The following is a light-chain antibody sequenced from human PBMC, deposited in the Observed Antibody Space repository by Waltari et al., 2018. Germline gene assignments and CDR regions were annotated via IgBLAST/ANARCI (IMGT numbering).Light chain of an antibody. CDR1: SSNIGAGYD. CDR2: DNN. V-gene: IGLV1-40*01. J-gene: IGLJ1*01. CDR3: QSYDSRLTSYV. Sequence: QSVLTQPPSVSGAPGQRVTISCTGSSSNIGAGYDIQWYQQIPGAAPKLLMYDNNHRPSGVPDRFSASKSGTSASLAITGLQAEDEADYYCQSYDSRLTSYVFGTGTKVTVL.